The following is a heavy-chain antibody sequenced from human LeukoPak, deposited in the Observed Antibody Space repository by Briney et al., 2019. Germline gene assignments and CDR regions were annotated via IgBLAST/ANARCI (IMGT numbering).Heavy chain of an antibody. CDR3: AKEASGSYSYYYYYYMDV. J-gene: IGHJ6*03. D-gene: IGHD1-26*01. V-gene: IGHV3-30*02. Sequence: GGSLRLSCAASGFTFSSYGMHWVRQAPGKGLEWVACIRYDGSNKYYADSVKGRFTISRDNSKNTLYLQMKSLRAEDTAVYYCAKEASGSYSYYYYYYMDVWGKGTTVTVSS. CDR2: IRYDGSNK. CDR1: GFTFSSYG.